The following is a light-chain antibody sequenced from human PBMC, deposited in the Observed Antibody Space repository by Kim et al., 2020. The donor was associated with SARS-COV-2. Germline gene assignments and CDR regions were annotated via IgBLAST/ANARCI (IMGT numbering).Light chain of an antibody. J-gene: IGLJ2*01. Sequence: PGKTAPMTCVGNNIGGRSVHWYQQKPGQAPVLVIFYDIDRPSGIPERFSGSNSGNTATLTISRVEVGDEADYFCQVWDYTTEHVVVFDGGTKLTVL. CDR3: QVWDYTTEHVVV. CDR2: YDI. CDR1: NIGGRS. V-gene: IGLV3-21*04.